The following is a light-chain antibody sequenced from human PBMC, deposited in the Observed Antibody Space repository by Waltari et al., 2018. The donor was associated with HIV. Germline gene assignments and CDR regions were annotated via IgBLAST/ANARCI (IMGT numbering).Light chain of an antibody. CDR1: ALTKQY. J-gene: IGLJ2*01. V-gene: IGLV3-25*03. Sequence: DLPQPPSVSAPPGQTATITCTGDALTKQYGYWYQKKAGQAPVLLINKDSERLSGIPERFSGSSSGTSLTLTINGVRAEDEAEYYCQSADSSGVDFVVFGGGTKLTVL. CDR3: QSADSSGVDFVV. CDR2: KDS.